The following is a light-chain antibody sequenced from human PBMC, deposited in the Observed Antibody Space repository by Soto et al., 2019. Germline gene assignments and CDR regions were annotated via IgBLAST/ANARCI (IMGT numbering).Light chain of an antibody. CDR1: QSVGSSY. CDR3: HQYGSSPLT. Sequence: EIVLTQSPGSLYLSPGERATLSCRASQSVGSSYLAWYQQKPGQAPRLLIYGASSRATGIPDRFSGSGSGTDFTLTISRMEPEDFAVYYCHQYGSSPLTFGGGTKVEIE. V-gene: IGKV3-20*01. CDR2: GAS. J-gene: IGKJ4*01.